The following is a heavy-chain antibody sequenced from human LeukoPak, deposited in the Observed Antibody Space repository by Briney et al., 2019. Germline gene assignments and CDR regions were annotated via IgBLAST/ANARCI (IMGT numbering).Heavy chain of an antibody. J-gene: IGHJ6*02. CDR2: IYYSGTT. Sequence: SETLSLTCIVSGGSISSSSYYWGWIRQPPGKGLEWIGTIYYSGTTYYNPSLKSRVTISVDTSKNQFSLKLSSVTAADTAVYYCARGRKWLRLQTDIYYYYGMDVWGQGTTVTVSS. D-gene: IGHD5-12*01. V-gene: IGHV4-39*01. CDR3: ARGRKWLRLQTDIYYYYGMDV. CDR1: GGSISSSSYY.